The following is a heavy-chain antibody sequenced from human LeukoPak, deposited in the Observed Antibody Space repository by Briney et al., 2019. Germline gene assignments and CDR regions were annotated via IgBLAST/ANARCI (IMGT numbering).Heavy chain of an antibody. Sequence: GASVKVSCKAPGYTFTSYGISWVRQAPGQGLEWMGWISAYNGNTNYAQKLQGRVTMTTDTSTSTAYMELRSLRSDDTAVYYCARGVGLLWFGEGYYFDYWGQGTLVTVSS. CDR2: ISAYNGNT. CDR1: GYTFTSYG. D-gene: IGHD3-10*01. CDR3: ARGVGLLWFGEGYYFDY. V-gene: IGHV1-18*01. J-gene: IGHJ4*02.